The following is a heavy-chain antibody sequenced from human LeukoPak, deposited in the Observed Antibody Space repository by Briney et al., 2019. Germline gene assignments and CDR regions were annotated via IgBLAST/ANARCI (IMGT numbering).Heavy chain of an antibody. CDR3: ARDWGNA. CDR1: GGSISNYY. Sequence: SGTLSLTCTVSGGSISNYYWSWIRQPAGKALEWIGRVYASGSTNYNPSLESRVTMSIDTSMSQFSLTLTSVTAADTAVYFCARDWGNAWGQGTTVTVSS. J-gene: IGHJ6*02. D-gene: IGHD3-16*01. V-gene: IGHV4-4*07. CDR2: VYASGST.